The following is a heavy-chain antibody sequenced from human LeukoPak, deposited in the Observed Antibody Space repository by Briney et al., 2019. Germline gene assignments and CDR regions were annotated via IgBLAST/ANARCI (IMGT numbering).Heavy chain of an antibody. D-gene: IGHD4-11*01. CDR2: IYYSGST. CDR3: ARDRVRGNSNPFFDY. Sequence: SETLSLTCTDSGGSVSSGTYYWSWIRQPPGKGLEWIGYIYYSGSTNYNPSLKSRVTISVDTSKNQFSLKLISVTAADTAVYYCARDRVRGNSNPFFDYWGQGTLVTVSS. J-gene: IGHJ4*02. V-gene: IGHV4-61*01. CDR1: GGSVSSGTYY.